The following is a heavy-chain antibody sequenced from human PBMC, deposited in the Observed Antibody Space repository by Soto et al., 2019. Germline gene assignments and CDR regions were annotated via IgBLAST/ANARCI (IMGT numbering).Heavy chain of an antibody. V-gene: IGHV2-5*02. CDR1: GFSLSTSGVG. J-gene: IGHJ4*02. CDR3: AHVFTSLAPFDS. CDR2: IYWDEDK. D-gene: IGHD3-10*02. Sequence: QITLKESGPTLVKPTQTLTLTCTFSGFSLSTSGVGVGWIRQPPGKALEWLGFIYWDEDKRYSPSLKSRLTITKDTSKSLVVLTMTNMDPVDTATYYCAHVFTSLAPFDSWGQGTLVTVSA.